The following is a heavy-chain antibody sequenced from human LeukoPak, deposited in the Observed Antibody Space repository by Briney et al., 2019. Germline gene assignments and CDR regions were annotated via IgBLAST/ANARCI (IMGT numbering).Heavy chain of an antibody. J-gene: IGHJ4*02. D-gene: IGHD1-26*01. CDR2: ISGSGDTT. Sequence: GGSLRLSCAASGLTFSTYGMSWVRQAPGKGLDWVSAISGSGDTTYFADSVKGRFTISRGNSKNTLYLQMNSLRAEDTAVYYCAKDRLGAMLYFDYWGQGTLVTVSS. CDR3: AKDRLGAMLYFDY. CDR1: GLTFSTYG. V-gene: IGHV3-23*01.